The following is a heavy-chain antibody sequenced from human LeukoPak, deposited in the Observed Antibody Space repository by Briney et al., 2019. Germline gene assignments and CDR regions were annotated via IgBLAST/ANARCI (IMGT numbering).Heavy chain of an antibody. CDR2: FDPEDGET. Sequence: GASVTVSCKVSGYTLTELSMHWVRQAPGKGLEWMGGFDPEDGETIYAQKFQGRVTMTEDTSTDTAYMELSSLGSEDTAVYYCATVGVFGVVVVPPDAFDIWGQGTMVTVSS. V-gene: IGHV1-24*01. D-gene: IGHD3-22*01. CDR1: GYTLTELS. CDR3: ATVGVFGVVVVPPDAFDI. J-gene: IGHJ3*02.